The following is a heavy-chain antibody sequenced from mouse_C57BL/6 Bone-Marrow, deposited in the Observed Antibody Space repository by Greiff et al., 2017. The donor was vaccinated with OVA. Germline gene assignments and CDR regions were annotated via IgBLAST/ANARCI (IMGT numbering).Heavy chain of an antibody. CDR2: IYPGDGDT. D-gene: IGHD2-1*01. V-gene: IGHV1-82*01. CDR1: GYAFSSSW. Sequence: QVQLKQSGPELVKPGASVKISCKASGYAFSSSWMNWVKQRPGKGLEWIGRIYPGDGDTNYNGKFKGKATLTADKSSSTAYMQLSSLTSEDSAVYCCARWDGNPYYYAMDYWGQGTSVTVSS. CDR3: ARWDGNPYYYAMDY. J-gene: IGHJ4*01.